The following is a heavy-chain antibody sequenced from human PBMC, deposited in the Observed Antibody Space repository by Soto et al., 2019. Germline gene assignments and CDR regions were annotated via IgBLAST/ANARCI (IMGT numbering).Heavy chain of an antibody. CDR1: GSAITRYY. Sequence: QVDLVQSGAEVKKPGASVTISCKASGSAITRYYIHWVRQAPGRGLEWMGIINPGGGSASYAQKFQERVTIDKDTSTGTVYMDLRSLRTEDTADYYCARDTSGWSLNGLDVWGQGTTVNVSS. D-gene: IGHD6-19*01. CDR2: INPGGGSA. V-gene: IGHV1-46*01. J-gene: IGHJ6*02. CDR3: ARDTSGWSLNGLDV.